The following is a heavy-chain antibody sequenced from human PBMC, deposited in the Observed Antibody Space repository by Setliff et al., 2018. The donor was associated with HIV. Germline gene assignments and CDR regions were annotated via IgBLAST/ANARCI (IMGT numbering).Heavy chain of an antibody. CDR3: ACHGDGYKPYCFDY. J-gene: IGHJ4*02. CDR1: GGSITSHY. V-gene: IGHV4-59*08. CDR2: ISYSGST. D-gene: IGHD5-12*01. Sequence: SETLSLTCSVSGGSITSHYWTWIRQPPGKGLEWIGVISYSGSTHYNPSLKSRVTIGMDPSKNQFSLRLSSVTAADTAVYYCACHGDGYKPYCFDYWGQGTLVTVSS.